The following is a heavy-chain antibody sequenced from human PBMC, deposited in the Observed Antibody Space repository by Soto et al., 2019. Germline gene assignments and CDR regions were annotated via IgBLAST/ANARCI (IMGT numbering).Heavy chain of an antibody. CDR1: GYTFTGYY. CDR2: INPNSGGT. V-gene: IGHV1-2*02. D-gene: IGHD2-15*01. CDR3: ARDGYCSGGSCYSDAFDI. Sequence: GALVKVSCKASGYTFTGYYMHWVRQAPGQGLEWMGWINPNSGGTNYAQKFQGRVTMTRDTSISTAYMELSRLRSDDTAVYYCARDGYCSGGSCYSDAFDIWGQGTMVTVSS. J-gene: IGHJ3*02.